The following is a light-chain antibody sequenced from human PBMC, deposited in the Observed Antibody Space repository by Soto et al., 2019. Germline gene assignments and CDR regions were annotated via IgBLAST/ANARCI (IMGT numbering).Light chain of an antibody. CDR3: QQYGSSVYT. J-gene: IGKJ2*01. CDR1: QSVINNY. CDR2: GAS. Sequence: ETVLTQSPGTLSLSPGERATLSCRASQSVINNYLAWYQQTPGQAPRLLIYGASTRATGTPDRFSGSGSGTDFTLTITRLEPRDSAVYYCQQYGSSVYTFGQGTKLDIK. V-gene: IGKV3-20*01.